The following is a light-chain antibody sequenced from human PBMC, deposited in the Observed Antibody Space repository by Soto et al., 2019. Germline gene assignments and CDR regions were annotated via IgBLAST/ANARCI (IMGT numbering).Light chain of an antibody. CDR2: DTS. V-gene: IGKV3-20*01. J-gene: IGKJ5*01. Sequence: EILLTQSPCTLSLSPGERAPLSCGASPTLSNRSIAWYQQKPGQAPRLLMYDTSSRATGVPDRYSASGSGTDFTLTISRLEPEDFEVFFCQQYGTSEIIFGQGTRLEIK. CDR3: QQYGTSEII. CDR1: PTLSNRS.